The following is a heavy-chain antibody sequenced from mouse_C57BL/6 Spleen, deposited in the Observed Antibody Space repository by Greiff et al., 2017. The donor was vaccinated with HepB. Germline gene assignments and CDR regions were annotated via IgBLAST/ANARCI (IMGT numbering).Heavy chain of an antibody. V-gene: IGHV5-17*01. Sequence: EVQLVESGGGLVKPGGSLKLSCAASGFTFSDYGMHWVRQAPEKGLEWVAYISSGSSTIYYADTVKGRFTISRDNAKNTLFLQMTSLRSEDTAMYYGARRWLRDPYYARDYWGQGTSVTVSS. CDR3: ARRWLRDPYYARDY. J-gene: IGHJ4*01. D-gene: IGHD2-2*01. CDR1: GFTFSDYG. CDR2: ISSGSSTI.